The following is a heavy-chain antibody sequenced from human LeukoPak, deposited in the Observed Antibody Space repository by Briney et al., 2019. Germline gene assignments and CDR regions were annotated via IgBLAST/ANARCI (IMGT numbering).Heavy chain of an antibody. CDR1: GFTFSSYS. V-gene: IGHV3-48*04. CDR3: ARKLPNPYCSGGTCYLDY. Sequence: GGSLRLSCAASGFTFSSYSMNWVRQAPGKGLEWVSYISSSSSTIYYADSVKGRFTISRDNAKNSLYLQMNSLRAEDTAVYYCARKLPNPYCSGGTCYLDYWGQGTLVTVSS. D-gene: IGHD2-15*01. J-gene: IGHJ4*02. CDR2: ISSSSSTI.